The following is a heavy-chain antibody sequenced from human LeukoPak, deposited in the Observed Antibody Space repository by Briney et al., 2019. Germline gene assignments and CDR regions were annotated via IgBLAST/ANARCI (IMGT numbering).Heavy chain of an antibody. V-gene: IGHV3-30*04. CDR3: AREVGRGFDY. D-gene: IGHD1-26*01. J-gene: IGHJ4*02. CDR2: ISYDGSNK. Sequence: GGSLRLSCAASGFTFSSYAMHWVRQAPGKGLEWVAVISYDGSNKYYADSVKGRFTISRDNSKNTLYLQMNSLRAEDTAVYYCAREVGRGFDYWGQGTLVTVSS. CDR1: GFTFSSYA.